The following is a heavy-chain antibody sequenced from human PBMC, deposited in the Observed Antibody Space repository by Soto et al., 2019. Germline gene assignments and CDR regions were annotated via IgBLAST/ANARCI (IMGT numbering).Heavy chain of an antibody. J-gene: IGHJ5*02. CDR1: GYAFTSYD. Sequence: ASVKVSCKASGYAFTSYDINWVRQATGQGLEGMGWMNPNSGNTGYAQKFQGRVTMTRNTSISTAYMELSSLRSEDTAVYYCALGRSSRCKAKRNWFDPWGHGTMVTVSS. D-gene: IGHD6-13*01. CDR3: ALGRSSRCKAKRNWFDP. CDR2: MNPNSGNT. V-gene: IGHV1-8*01.